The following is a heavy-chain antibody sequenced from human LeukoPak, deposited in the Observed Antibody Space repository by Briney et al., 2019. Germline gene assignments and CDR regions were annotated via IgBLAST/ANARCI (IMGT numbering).Heavy chain of an antibody. CDR2: IYYSGSA. J-gene: IGHJ5*02. CDR3: ARAKYYDGFDP. D-gene: IGHD2/OR15-2a*01. CDR1: GGSISSYY. Sequence: NPSETLSLTCTVSGGSISSYYWSWIRQPPGKRLQWIGYIYYSGSANYNPSLKSRVTISVDTSKNQFSLKLSSVTAADTAVYYCARAKYYDGFDPWGQGTLVTVSS. V-gene: IGHV4-59*01.